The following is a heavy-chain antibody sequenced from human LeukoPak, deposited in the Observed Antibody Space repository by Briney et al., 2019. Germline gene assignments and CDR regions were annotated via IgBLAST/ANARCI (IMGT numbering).Heavy chain of an antibody. Sequence: SETLSLTCTVSGGSISSHYWSWIRQPPGKGLEWIGYIYYSGSTNYNPSLKSRVTISVDTSKNQFSLKLSSVTAADTAVYYCAREILSSWFDLWGQGTLVTVSS. CDR1: GGSISSHY. D-gene: IGHD2-2*01. CDR2: IYYSGST. J-gene: IGHJ5*02. V-gene: IGHV4-59*11. CDR3: AREILSSWFDL.